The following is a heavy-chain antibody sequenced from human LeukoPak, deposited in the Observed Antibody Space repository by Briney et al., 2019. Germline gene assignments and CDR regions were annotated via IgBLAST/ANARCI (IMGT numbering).Heavy chain of an antibody. V-gene: IGHV1-69*06. CDR2: IIPIFGTA. D-gene: IGHD2-2*01. Sequence: GSSVKVSCKASGGTFSSYAISWVRLAPGQGLEWMGGIIPIFGTANYAQKFQGRVTITADKSTSTAYMELSSLRSEDTAVYYCARGSGDIVVVPAALSRITDWYFDLWGRGTLVTVSS. J-gene: IGHJ2*01. CDR3: ARGSGDIVVVPAALSRITDWYFDL. CDR1: GGTFSSYA.